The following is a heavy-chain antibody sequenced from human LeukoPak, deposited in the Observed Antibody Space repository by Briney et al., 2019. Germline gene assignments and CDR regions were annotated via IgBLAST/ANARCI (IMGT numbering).Heavy chain of an antibody. CDR1: GYSLTELS. D-gene: IGHD3-22*01. CDR3: ATWAGAVIVDKNGGVY. J-gene: IGHJ4*02. Sequence: ASVKVSCKVSGYSLTELSMHWVRQTPGKGLEWMGGFDPEAGETIYAQKFQGRVTMTEDTSTDTAYMELSSLRSEDTAVSYCATWAGAVIVDKNGGVYWGQGTLVTVSS. CDR2: FDPEAGET. V-gene: IGHV1-24*01.